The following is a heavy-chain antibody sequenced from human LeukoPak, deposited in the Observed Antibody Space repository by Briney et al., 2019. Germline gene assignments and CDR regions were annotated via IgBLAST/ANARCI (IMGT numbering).Heavy chain of an antibody. Sequence: GRSLRLSCAASGFTFSSYAMHWVRQAPGKGLEWVAVISYDGSNKYYADSVKGRFTISSDNSKNTLYLQMNSLRAEDTAVYYCARDKGPLDYWGQGTLVTVSS. CDR3: ARDKGPLDY. J-gene: IGHJ4*02. CDR1: GFTFSSYA. V-gene: IGHV3-30*04. CDR2: ISYDGSNK.